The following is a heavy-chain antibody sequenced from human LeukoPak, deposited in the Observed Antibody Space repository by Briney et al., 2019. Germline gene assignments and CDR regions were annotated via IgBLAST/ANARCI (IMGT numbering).Heavy chain of an antibody. CDR2: IVVGSGNT. V-gene: IGHV1-58*01. CDR1: GFTFTSSA. D-gene: IGHD3-10*01. J-gene: IGHJ4*02. Sequence: GTSVKVSCKASGFTFTSSAVQWVRQARGQRLEWIGWIVVGSGNTNYAQKFQERVTTTRDMSTSTAYMELCSLRSEDTAVYYCAAVAYGSGSYYGSFDYWGQGTLVTVSS. CDR3: AAVAYGSGSYYGSFDY.